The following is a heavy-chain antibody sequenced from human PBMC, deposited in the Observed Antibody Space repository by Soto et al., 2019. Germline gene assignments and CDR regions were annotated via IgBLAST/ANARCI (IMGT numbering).Heavy chain of an antibody. D-gene: IGHD2-15*01. Sequence: QVQLQQWGAGLLKPSETLSLTCAVYGGSFSGYYWSWIRQPPGKGLEWIGEINHSGSTNYNPSLMRRVTISVDTSKNQFSLKLSSVTAADTAVYYCARLGYCSGGSCLDWGQGTLVTVSS. CDR1: GGSFSGYY. CDR2: INHSGST. CDR3: ARLGYCSGGSCLD. V-gene: IGHV4-34*01. J-gene: IGHJ4*02.